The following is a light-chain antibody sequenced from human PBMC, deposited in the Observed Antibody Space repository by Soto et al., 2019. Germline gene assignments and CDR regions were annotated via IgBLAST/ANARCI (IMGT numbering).Light chain of an antibody. J-gene: IGKJ2*01. CDR2: GAS. CDR1: QSVSSTY. V-gene: IGKV3-20*01. CDR3: QQYGSSPYT. Sequence: EIVLTQSPGTLSLSPGERATLSCRASQSVSSTYLAWHQQKPGQAPRLLISGASSRATGIPDRFSGSGSGTDFTLTISRLEPEDFAVYYCQQYGSSPYTFGQGTKLEIK.